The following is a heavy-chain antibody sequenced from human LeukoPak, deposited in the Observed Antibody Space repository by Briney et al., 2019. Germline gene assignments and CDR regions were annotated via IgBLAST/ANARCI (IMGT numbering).Heavy chain of an antibody. CDR1: GGSISSGSYY. J-gene: IGHJ4*02. CDR3: ARAASMVRGDLDC. Sequence: PSQTLSLTCTVSGGSISSGSYYWSWIRQPAGKGLEWIGRIYTSGSTNYDPSLKSRVTISVDTSKNQFSLKLSSVTAADTAVYYCARAASMVRGDLDCWGQGTLVTVSS. V-gene: IGHV4-61*02. D-gene: IGHD3-10*01. CDR2: IYTSGST.